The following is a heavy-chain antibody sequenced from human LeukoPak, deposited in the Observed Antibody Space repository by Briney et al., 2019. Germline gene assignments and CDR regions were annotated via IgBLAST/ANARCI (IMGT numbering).Heavy chain of an antibody. D-gene: IGHD5-18*01. CDR1: GYTFTGYY. Sequence: VASVKVSCKASGYTFTGYYMHWVRQAPGQGLEWMGWINPNSGGTNYAQKFQGRVTMTRDTSISTAYMVLSRLRSDDTAVYYCARETVLPAMVSYFDYWGQGTLVTVSS. V-gene: IGHV1-2*02. J-gene: IGHJ4*02. CDR3: ARETVLPAMVSYFDY. CDR2: INPNSGGT.